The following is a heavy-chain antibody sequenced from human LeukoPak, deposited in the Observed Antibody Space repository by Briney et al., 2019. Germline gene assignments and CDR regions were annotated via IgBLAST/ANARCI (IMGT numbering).Heavy chain of an antibody. CDR1: GFTFSSYN. CDR3: AGGSTKNY. Sequence: PGGSLRLSCAASGFTFSSYNMNWVRQAPGKELEWVSFISSSSTIIYYADSVKGRFTISRDNAKNSLYLQMDSLRDEDTAVYYCAGGSTKNYWGQGTLVTVSS. J-gene: IGHJ4*02. CDR2: ISSSSTII. D-gene: IGHD5/OR15-5a*01. V-gene: IGHV3-48*02.